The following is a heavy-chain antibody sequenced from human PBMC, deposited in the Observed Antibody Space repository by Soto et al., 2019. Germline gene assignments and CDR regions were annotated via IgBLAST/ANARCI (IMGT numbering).Heavy chain of an antibody. Sequence: PSETLSLTCTVSGGSISSGGYYWSWIRQHPGKGLEWIGYIYYSGSTYYNPSLKSRVTISVDTSKNQFSLKLSSVTAADTAVYYCARDRGYDILTGKAENLFDYWGQGTLVTVSS. CDR2: IYYSGST. V-gene: IGHV4-31*03. CDR1: GGSISSGGYY. J-gene: IGHJ4*02. D-gene: IGHD3-9*01. CDR3: ARDRGYDILTGKAENLFDY.